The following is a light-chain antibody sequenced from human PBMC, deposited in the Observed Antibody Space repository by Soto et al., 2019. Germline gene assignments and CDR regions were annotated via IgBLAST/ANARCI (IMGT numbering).Light chain of an antibody. CDR2: EVT. CDR1: STDVGAYNF. CDR3: GSHAGNSNLV. Sequence: QSALTQPPSASGSPGQSVTISCTGTSTDVGAYNFVSWYQQHPGKAPKLVIYEVTKRPSGVPDRFSGSKSGNTASLTVSGLQTEDEDDYYCGSHAGNSNLVFGGGTKLTVL. J-gene: IGLJ3*02. V-gene: IGLV2-8*01.